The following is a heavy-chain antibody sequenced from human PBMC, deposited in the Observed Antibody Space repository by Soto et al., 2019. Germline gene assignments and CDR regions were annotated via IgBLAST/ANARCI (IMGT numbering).Heavy chain of an antibody. J-gene: IGHJ3*02. D-gene: IGHD1-1*01. V-gene: IGHV3-9*01. CDR3: AKDSEVATTGDAFDI. CDR1: GFTFDDYA. CDR2: ISWNSGSI. Sequence: PGGFLRLSCAASGFTFDDYAMHWVRQAPGKGLEWVSGISWNSGSIGYADSVKGRFTISRDNAKNSLYLQMNSLRAEDTALYYCAKDSEVATTGDAFDIWGQGTMVTVSS.